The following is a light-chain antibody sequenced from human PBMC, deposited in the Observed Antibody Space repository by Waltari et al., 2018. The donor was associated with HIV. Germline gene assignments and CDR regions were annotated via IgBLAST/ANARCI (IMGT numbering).Light chain of an antibody. Sequence: QSVLTQPPSASGTPGQRVTLSCSGSDSNTRNSYVYWYQQLPGTAPKLIVHRNNQRPSGVPDRFSGSKSGTSASLVISGLRSEDEADYHCAAWDDSLDGPVVFGGGTKLTV. J-gene: IGLJ2*01. V-gene: IGLV1-47*01. CDR2: RNN. CDR1: DSNTRNSY. CDR3: AAWDDSLDGPVV.